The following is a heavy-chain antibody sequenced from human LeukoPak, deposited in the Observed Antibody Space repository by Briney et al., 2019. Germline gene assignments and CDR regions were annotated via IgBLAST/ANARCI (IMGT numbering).Heavy chain of an antibody. CDR3: AKGGSGSYYSAIFDY. V-gene: IGHV3-7*01. CDR1: GFTFSSYW. D-gene: IGHD1-26*01. Sequence: GGSLRLSCAASGFTFSSYWMSWVRQAPGKGLEWVANIKPDGSEKYYVDSVKGRFTISRDNAKNSLYLQMNSLRAEDTAVYYCAKGGSGSYYSAIFDYWGQGTLVTVSS. CDR2: IKPDGSEK. J-gene: IGHJ4*02.